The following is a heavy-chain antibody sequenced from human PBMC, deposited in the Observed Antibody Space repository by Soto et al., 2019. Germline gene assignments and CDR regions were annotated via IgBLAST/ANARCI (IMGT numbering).Heavy chain of an antibody. Sequence: PGESLKISCKGSGYSFTSYWIGWVRQMPGKGLEWMGIIYPGDSDTRYSPSFQGQVTISADKSISTAYLQWSSLKASDTAMYYCARLVPMVRGVIGYYYYYMDVWGKGTTVTV. CDR1: GYSFTSYW. V-gene: IGHV5-51*01. J-gene: IGHJ6*03. CDR2: IYPGDSDT. D-gene: IGHD3-10*01. CDR3: ARLVPMVRGVIGYYYYYMDV.